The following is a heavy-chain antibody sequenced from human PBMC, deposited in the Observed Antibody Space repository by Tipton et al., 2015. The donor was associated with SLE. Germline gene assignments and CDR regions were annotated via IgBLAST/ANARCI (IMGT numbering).Heavy chain of an antibody. CDR3: ARVQRGPRAFDL. CDR1: GGSISSYY. CDR2: VYATGST. D-gene: IGHD1-1*01. J-gene: IGHJ2*01. V-gene: IGHV4-4*07. Sequence: TLSLTCTVSGGSISSYYWGWIPPPARKGLEWIWRVYATGSTYYNPPLNSRVTISLESSTNQISLKLSSVSAADTAVYYCARVQRGPRAFDLWGRGTLVTVSS.